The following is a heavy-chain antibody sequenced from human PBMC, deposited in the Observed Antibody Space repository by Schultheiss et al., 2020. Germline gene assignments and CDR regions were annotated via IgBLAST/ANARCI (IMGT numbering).Heavy chain of an antibody. CDR1: GGSFSGYY. CDR2: IYYSGST. J-gene: IGHJ4*02. Sequence: SETLSLTCAVYGGSFSGYYWSWIRQPPGKGLEWIGYIYYSGSTYYNPSLKSRVTMSVDTSKNQFSLKLSSVTAADTAVYYCARGYYYFDYWGQGTLVTV. V-gene: IGHV4-34*01. CDR3: ARGYYYFDY. D-gene: IGHD3-10*01.